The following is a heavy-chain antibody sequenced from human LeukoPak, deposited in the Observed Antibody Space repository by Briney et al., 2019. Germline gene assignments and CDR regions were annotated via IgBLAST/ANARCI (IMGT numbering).Heavy chain of an antibody. J-gene: IGHJ6*03. V-gene: IGHV4-59*01. CDR3: ARATTVTTSWYYYYYYMDV. CDR2: IYYSGST. CDR1: GGSISSYY. Sequence: SETLSLTCTVSGGSISSYYWSWIRQPPGKGLEWIGYIYYSGSTNYNPSLKSRVTISVDTSKNQFSLKLSSVTAADTAVYYCARATTVTTSWYYYYYYMDVWGKGTTVTISS. D-gene: IGHD4-17*01.